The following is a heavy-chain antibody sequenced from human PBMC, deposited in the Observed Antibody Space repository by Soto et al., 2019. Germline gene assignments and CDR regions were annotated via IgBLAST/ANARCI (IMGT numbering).Heavy chain of an antibody. J-gene: IGHJ3*02. CDR3: AHRRLPIDEGGAFDI. D-gene: IGHD3-16*01. CDR2: IYWDDDK. Sequence: GLDLEWLALIYWDDDKRYSPSLKSRLTITKDTSKNQVVLTMTNMDPVDTATYYCAHRRLPIDEGGAFDIWGQGTMVTVSS. V-gene: IGHV2-5*02.